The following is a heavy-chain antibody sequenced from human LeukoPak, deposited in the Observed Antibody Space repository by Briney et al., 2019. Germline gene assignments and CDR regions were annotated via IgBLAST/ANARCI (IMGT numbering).Heavy chain of an antibody. CDR2: IYSGGST. CDR3: ASNSGYDLDYYYMDV. CDR1: GFTVSSNY. Sequence: GGSLRLSCAASGFTVSSNYMSWVLQAPGKGLEWVSVIYSGGSTYYADSVKGRFTISRDNSKNTLYLQMNSLRAEDTAVYYCASNSGYDLDYYYMDVWGKGTTVTVSS. D-gene: IGHD5-12*01. J-gene: IGHJ6*03. V-gene: IGHV3-53*01.